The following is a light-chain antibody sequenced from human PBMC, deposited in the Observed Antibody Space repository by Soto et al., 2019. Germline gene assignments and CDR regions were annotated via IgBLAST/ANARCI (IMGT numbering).Light chain of an antibody. V-gene: IGKV1-8*01. CDR3: QQYDNWPLT. J-gene: IGKJ4*01. Sequence: AIRMTQSPSSLSASTGDRVTITCRASQGISSYLAWYQQKPGKAPKLLIYAASTLQSGVPSRFSGSGSGTDFTLTISCLQSEDFGVYFCQQYDNWPLTFGGGTKVDIK. CDR2: AAS. CDR1: QGISSY.